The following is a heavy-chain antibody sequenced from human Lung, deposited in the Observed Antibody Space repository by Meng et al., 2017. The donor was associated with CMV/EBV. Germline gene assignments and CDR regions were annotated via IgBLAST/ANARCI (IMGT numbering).Heavy chain of an antibody. D-gene: IGHD2-15*01. CDR1: GYTFGSYG. Sequence: QVHLWHAGPEVKKPGACVRVSCKVSGYTFGSYGICWVRQAPGQGLEWMGWFVNYVDTYPAPKFQGRVTMTTDTHTNTAFMELRSLTSDDTAVYYCASGTPGRSYCDYWGQGTLVTVSS. V-gene: IGHV1-18*01. J-gene: IGHJ4*02. CDR2: FVNYVDT. CDR3: ASGTPGRSYCDY.